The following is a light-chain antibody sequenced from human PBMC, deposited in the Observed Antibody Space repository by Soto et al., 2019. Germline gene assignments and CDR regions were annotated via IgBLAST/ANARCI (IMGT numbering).Light chain of an antibody. V-gene: IGLV2-8*01. CDR1: SSDVGGYNY. Sequence: QSALTQPPSASGSPGQSVTISCTGTSSDVGGYNYVSWYQQHPGKAPKLMIYEVTTRPSGVPDRFSGSKSGNTASLTVSGLQAEDEADYYCSSYAGSKNLVFGGGTKVTVL. CDR3: SSYAGSKNLV. J-gene: IGLJ2*01. CDR2: EVT.